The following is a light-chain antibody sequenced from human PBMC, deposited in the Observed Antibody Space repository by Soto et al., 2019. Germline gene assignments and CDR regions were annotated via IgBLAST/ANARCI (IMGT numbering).Light chain of an antibody. J-gene: IGLJ1*01. V-gene: IGLV1-51*02. CDR2: ENN. Sequence: QSVLTQPPSVSAAPGQKVTISCSGSSSNIGNNYVSWYQQLPGTAPQLLIYENNRRTSGIPDRFSGSKSGTSATLGITGLQTGDEADYYCGTWDSSLNSYVFGTGTKVTVL. CDR1: SSNIGNNY. CDR3: GTWDSSLNSYV.